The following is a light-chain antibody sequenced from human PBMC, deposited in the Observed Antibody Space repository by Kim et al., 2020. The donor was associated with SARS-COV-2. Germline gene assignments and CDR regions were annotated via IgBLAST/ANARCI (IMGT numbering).Light chain of an antibody. CDR1: QDIANS. Sequence: ASIGDRVTITCRASQDIANSLAWYQQKPGKVPQVLIYAASTLQSGVPSRFSGSGSGTEFTLTIDSLQTEDVATYYCQEYNSAPWTFGPGTKVDIK. V-gene: IGKV1-27*01. J-gene: IGKJ1*01. CDR3: QEYNSAPWT. CDR2: AAS.